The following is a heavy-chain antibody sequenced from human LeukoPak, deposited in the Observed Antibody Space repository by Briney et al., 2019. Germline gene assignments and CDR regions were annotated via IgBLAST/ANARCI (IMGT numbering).Heavy chain of an antibody. D-gene: IGHD4-11*01. Sequence: PGGSLRLSCAASGFTFSDYYMSWIRQAPGKGLEWVSYISSSGSTIYYADSVKGRFTISRDNAKNSLYLQMNSLRAEDTAVYYCARDPPTVIYYYYMDVWGKGTTVTVSS. CDR1: GFTFSDYY. CDR3: ARDPPTVIYYYYMDV. J-gene: IGHJ6*03. V-gene: IGHV3-11*04. CDR2: ISSSGSTI.